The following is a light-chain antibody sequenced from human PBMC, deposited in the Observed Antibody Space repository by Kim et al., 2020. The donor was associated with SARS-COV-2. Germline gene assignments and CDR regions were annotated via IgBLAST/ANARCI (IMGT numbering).Light chain of an antibody. CDR2: KAS. V-gene: IGKV1-5*03. CDR3: QQYNDYVLT. Sequence: CVEDRVTITCRASQSIQSGLAWYKQKPVKAPKLLIYKASSLESGVQSRFSGSGYGTEFTLTIRSLQTDDFATYYCQQYNDYVLTFGGGTKGDIK. CDR1: QSIQSG. J-gene: IGKJ4*01.